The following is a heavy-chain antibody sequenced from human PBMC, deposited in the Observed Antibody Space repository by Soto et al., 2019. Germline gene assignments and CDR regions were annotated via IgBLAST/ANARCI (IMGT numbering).Heavy chain of an antibody. Sequence: QVQLMQSGTEVKEPGASVNLSCKASGYTFSNSYIHWVRQAPGQGLEWMGIMNPSGDRTNYAQNFQGRVTMTRDTATSTVYMELSSLRSEDTAVYYCARGRGYSGDDLQEDGFDIWGQGTMVTVS. D-gene: IGHD5-12*01. V-gene: IGHV1-46*01. CDR3: ARGRGYSGDDLQEDGFDI. J-gene: IGHJ3*02. CDR1: GYTFSNSY. CDR2: MNPSGDRT.